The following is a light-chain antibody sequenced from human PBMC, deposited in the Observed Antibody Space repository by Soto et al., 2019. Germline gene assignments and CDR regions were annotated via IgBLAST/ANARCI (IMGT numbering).Light chain of an antibody. CDR2: QTS. CDR3: QQYKSFSLT. CDR1: QSISNW. Sequence: DIQMTQSPSTLSASVGDRVTITCRASQSISNWLACYQQKPGKAPKLLIYQTSNLESGVPSRFSGSGSGPEFSLTISSLQPDGFATYYCQQYKSFSLTFGGATRVEVK. V-gene: IGKV1-5*03. J-gene: IGKJ4*01.